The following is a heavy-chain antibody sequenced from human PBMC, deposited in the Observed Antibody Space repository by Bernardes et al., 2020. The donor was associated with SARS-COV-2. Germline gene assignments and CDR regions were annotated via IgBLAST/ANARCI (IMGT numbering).Heavy chain of an antibody. J-gene: IGHJ5*02. Sequence: GGSLRLSCAASGFTFSRSAMRWVRQAPGKGLEWVSALSGSGGSQYYADSVKGRFTISRDNSKNTLYLQMNSLRAEDTAVYYCAKVPIDCSGGNCYGDWFEPWGQGTLVTGSP. CDR1: GFTFSRSA. D-gene: IGHD2-15*01. CDR3: AKVPIDCSGGNCYGDWFEP. V-gene: IGHV3-23*01. CDR2: LSGSGGSQ.